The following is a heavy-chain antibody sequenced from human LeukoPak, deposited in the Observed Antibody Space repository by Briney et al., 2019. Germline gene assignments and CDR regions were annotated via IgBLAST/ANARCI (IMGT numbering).Heavy chain of an antibody. D-gene: IGHD4-17*01. CDR3: ARLEITTVTTSDY. Sequence: SVKVSCKASVGTFSSYAISWVRQAPGQGLEWMGGIIPIFGTANYAQKLQGRVTITADESTSTAYMELSSLRSEDTAVYYCARLEITTVTTSDYWGQGTLATVSS. CDR1: VGTFSSYA. V-gene: IGHV1-69*13. J-gene: IGHJ4*02. CDR2: IIPIFGTA.